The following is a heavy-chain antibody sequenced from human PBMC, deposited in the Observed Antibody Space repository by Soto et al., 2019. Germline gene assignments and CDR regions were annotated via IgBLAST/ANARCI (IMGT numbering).Heavy chain of an antibody. V-gene: IGHV1-46*01. CDR3: ARYPTPPSGGWYGGERVEPDPYYGMDV. J-gene: IGHJ6*02. CDR2: ISPDGGRT. D-gene: IGHD6-19*01. CDR1: GYTFTTYY. Sequence: ASVKVSCKASGYTFTTYYMHWVRQAPGQGLEWMGIISPDGGRTSYAQKFQGRVTMTRDTSTSTAYMELRSLRSDDTAVYYCARYPTPPSGGWYGGERVEPDPYYGMDVLRQGTTVTVSS.